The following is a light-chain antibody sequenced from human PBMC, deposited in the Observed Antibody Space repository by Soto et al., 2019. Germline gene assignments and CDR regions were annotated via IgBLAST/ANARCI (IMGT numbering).Light chain of an antibody. J-gene: IGLJ1*01. Sequence: QSVLTQPASVSGSPGQSISISCTGTTSDVGRYNYVSWYQQHPGKAPKLMIYDVSYRPSWVSNRFSGSKSGITASLTISGLQAEDEADYYCNSFTTSSTCVFGTGTKVTVL. CDR1: TSDVGRYNY. CDR2: DVS. CDR3: NSFTTSSTCV. V-gene: IGLV2-14*03.